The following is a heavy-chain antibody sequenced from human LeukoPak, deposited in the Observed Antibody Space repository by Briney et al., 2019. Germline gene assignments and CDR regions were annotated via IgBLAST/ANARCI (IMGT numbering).Heavy chain of an antibody. V-gene: IGHV1-18*01. CDR1: GYTFTSYG. Sequence: GASVKVSCKASGYTFTSYGISWVRQAPGQGLEWMGWISTYNSNTNYAQKLQGRVTMATHTSTSTAYMELRSLRSDDTAVYYCARGGDIVIVPGAKVYAFDIWGQGTMVTVSS. J-gene: IGHJ3*02. D-gene: IGHD2-2*01. CDR3: ARGGDIVIVPGAKVYAFDI. CDR2: ISTYNSNT.